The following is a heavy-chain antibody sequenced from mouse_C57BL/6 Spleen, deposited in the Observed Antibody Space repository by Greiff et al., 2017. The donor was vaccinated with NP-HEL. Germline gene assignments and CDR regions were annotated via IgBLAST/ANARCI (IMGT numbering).Heavy chain of an antibody. D-gene: IGHD2-5*01. J-gene: IGHJ1*03. CDR3: ARSGYYSKGYFDV. V-gene: IGHV1-80*01. Sequence: VQLQESGAELVKPGASVKISCKASGYAFSSYWMNWVKQRPGKGLEWIGQIYPGDGDTNYNGKFKGKATLTADKSSSTAYMQLSSLTSEDSAVYFCARSGYYSKGYFDVWGTGTTVTVSS. CDR1: GYAFSSYW. CDR2: IYPGDGDT.